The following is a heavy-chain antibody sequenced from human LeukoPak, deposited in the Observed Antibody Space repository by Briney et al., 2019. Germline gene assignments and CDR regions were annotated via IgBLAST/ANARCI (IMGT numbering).Heavy chain of an antibody. CDR1: GGSISSYH. CDR3: ARAPYGSATNNYYMDV. D-gene: IGHD3-10*01. J-gene: IGHJ6*03. Sequence: PSETLSLTCTVSGGSISSYHWSWIRQPPGKGLEWIGFFYCSGSTNYNPSLKSRVTISVDTSKNQFSLKLSSVTAADTAVYYCARAPYGSATNNYYMDVWGKGTTVTVSS. V-gene: IGHV4-59*01. CDR2: FYCSGST.